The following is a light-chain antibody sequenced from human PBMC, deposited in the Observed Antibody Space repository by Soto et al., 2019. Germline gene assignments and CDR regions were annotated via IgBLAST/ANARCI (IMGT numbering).Light chain of an antibody. Sequence: QSALTQPASVSGSPGQSITISCTGTRSDVGGYDYVSWYQQHPGKAPKLMIYEVTNRPSGVSNRFSGSKSGNTASLTISGLQAEDEGDYFCSSYTSGTTLLFVFGTGTKLTVL. J-gene: IGLJ1*01. V-gene: IGLV2-14*01. CDR2: EVT. CDR1: RSDVGGYDY. CDR3: SSYTSGTTLLFV.